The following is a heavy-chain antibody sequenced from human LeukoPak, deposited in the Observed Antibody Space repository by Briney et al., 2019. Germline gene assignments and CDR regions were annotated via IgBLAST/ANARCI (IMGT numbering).Heavy chain of an antibody. CDR3: ASDIVATSGDF. Sequence: KPGGSLRLSCAASGFTFSDFYMSWIRRAPGKGLEWVSYITSAGRAIYYADSVQGRFTISRDNARNSLYLQMNGLRAEDTAVYYCASDIVATSGDFWGQGTLVTVSS. CDR1: GFTFSDFY. D-gene: IGHD5-12*01. CDR2: ITSAGRAI. J-gene: IGHJ4*02. V-gene: IGHV3-11*01.